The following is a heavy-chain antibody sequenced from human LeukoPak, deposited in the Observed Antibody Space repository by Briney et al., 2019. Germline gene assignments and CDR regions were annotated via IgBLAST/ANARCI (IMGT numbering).Heavy chain of an antibody. Sequence: SETLSLTCTVSGGSISSSSSYWGWIRQPPGKGLEWIGGVSYTGNTYYNPSLKSRVTISVDTSKNQFSLRLSSVTAADTAVYYCARVAAAAAFYYFHYWGQGTLVTVSS. CDR2: VSYTGNT. D-gene: IGHD6-13*01. V-gene: IGHV4-39*07. J-gene: IGHJ4*02. CDR1: GGSISSSSSY. CDR3: ARVAAAAAFYYFHY.